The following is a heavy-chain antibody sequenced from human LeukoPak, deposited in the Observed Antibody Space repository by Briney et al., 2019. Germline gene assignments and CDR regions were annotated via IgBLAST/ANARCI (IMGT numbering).Heavy chain of an antibody. Sequence: SGGSLRLSCAVSGFTVSNAWMSWVRQAPGKGLEWVGRIKKKTDGGTTEYAAPVEGRFTISRDDSKNTLYLQMNSLKAEDTAVYYCTTFADVWSGNSFDHWGQGTLVTVSS. CDR3: TTFADVWSGNSFDH. D-gene: IGHD3-3*01. V-gene: IGHV3-15*01. CDR2: IKKKTDGGTT. J-gene: IGHJ4*02. CDR1: GFTVSNAW.